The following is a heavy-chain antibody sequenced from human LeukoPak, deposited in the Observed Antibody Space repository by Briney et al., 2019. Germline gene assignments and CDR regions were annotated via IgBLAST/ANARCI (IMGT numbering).Heavy chain of an antibody. D-gene: IGHD6-19*01. CDR2: INNSGGIR. J-gene: IGHJ4*02. Sequence: KSGGSLRLSCAASGFTFSSYEMNWVRQAPGKGLEWVSYINNSGGIRYYADSVKGRFTISRDNSKNTLYLQMNSLRAEDTGVYYCAKDLSSGSRRAYWGQGTLVTVSS. CDR3: AKDLSSGSRRAY. CDR1: GFTFSSYE. V-gene: IGHV3-48*03.